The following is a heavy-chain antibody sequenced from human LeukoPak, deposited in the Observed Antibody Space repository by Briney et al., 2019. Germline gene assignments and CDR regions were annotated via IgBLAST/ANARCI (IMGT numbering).Heavy chain of an antibody. CDR3: AREASIAVAGTDHDAFDI. J-gene: IGHJ3*02. D-gene: IGHD6-19*01. Sequence: GGSLRLSCAASGFXVSSNYISWVRQAPGKGLEWVSVIYSGGSTYYADSVKGRFIISRDNSKNTLYLQMNSLRAEDTAVYYCAREASIAVAGTDHDAFDIWGQGTMVTVSS. CDR2: IYSGGST. V-gene: IGHV3-53*01. CDR1: GFXVSSNY.